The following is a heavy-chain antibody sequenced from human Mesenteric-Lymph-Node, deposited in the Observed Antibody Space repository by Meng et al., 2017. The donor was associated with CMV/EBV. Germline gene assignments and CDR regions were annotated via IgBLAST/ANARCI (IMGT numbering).Heavy chain of an antibody. V-gene: IGHV1-2*02. CDR3: ARVGEDRYYYYGMDV. CDR2: INPNSGGT. J-gene: IGHJ6*02. D-gene: IGHD3-10*01. CDR1: GYTFTGHY. Sequence: ASVKVSCKASGYTFTGHYMHWVRQAPGQGLEWMGWINPNSGGTDYAQKFQGRVTMTRDTSISTAYMELSRLRSDDTAVYYCARVGEDRYYYYGMDVWGQGTTVTVSS.